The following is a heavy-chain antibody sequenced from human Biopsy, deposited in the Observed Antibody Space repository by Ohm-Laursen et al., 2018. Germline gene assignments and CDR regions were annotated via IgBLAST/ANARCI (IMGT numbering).Heavy chain of an antibody. CDR1: GGIFSRYA. CDR2: IIPLLGIT. J-gene: IGHJ4*02. D-gene: IGHD5-18*01. V-gene: IGHV1-69*04. CDR3: ARTVDTVVVTPSDH. Sequence: SVKVSCKASGGIFSRYAMSWVRQASGQGLEWMGRIIPLLGITNYAERFQGRVTISVDRSTSTAYMELSSLKSEDTAVYYCARTVDTVVVTPSDHWGQGTLVIVSS.